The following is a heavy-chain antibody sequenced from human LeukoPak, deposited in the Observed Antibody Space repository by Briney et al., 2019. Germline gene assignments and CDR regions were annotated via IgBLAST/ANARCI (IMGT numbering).Heavy chain of an antibody. CDR1: GFTFDDYA. J-gene: IGHJ6*03. CDR2: ISWNSGSI. Sequence: GGSLRLSCAASGFTFDDYAMHWVRQAPGKGLEWVSGISWNSGSIGYADSVKGRFTISRDNAKNSLYLQMNSLRAEDTALYYCAKDRGSWYYYYYMDVWGKGTTVTISS. CDR3: AKDRGSWYYYYYMDV. V-gene: IGHV3-9*01.